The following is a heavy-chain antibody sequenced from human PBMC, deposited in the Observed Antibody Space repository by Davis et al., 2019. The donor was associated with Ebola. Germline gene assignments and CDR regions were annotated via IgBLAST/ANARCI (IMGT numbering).Heavy chain of an antibody. CDR1: GGFVSSGGYS. CDR3: ARAPLWFGELSLLYFDY. CDR2: YYYTGST. D-gene: IGHD3-10*01. J-gene: IGHJ4*02. V-gene: IGHV4-30-4*07. Sequence: SETLSLTCAVSGGFVSSGGYSWNWIRQPPGKGLEWIGYYYYTGSTYYNPSLKSRVSISVDTSKNQFSLKLSSVTAADTAVYYCARAPLWFGELSLLYFDYWGQGTLVTVSS.